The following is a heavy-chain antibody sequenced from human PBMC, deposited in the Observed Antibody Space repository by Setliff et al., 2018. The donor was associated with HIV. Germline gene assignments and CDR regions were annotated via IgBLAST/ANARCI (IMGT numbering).Heavy chain of an antibody. Sequence: SETLSLTCSVSGASISSHYWNWIRQPPGKGLEWIGSMYHSGSTYYNPSLKSRVTISVDTSKNYFSLKLSYVTAADTAVYYCARQMPGVRGVIVASIDYWGQGTLVTVS. J-gene: IGHJ4*02. D-gene: IGHD3-10*01. CDR1: GASISSHY. CDR3: ARQMPGVRGVIVASIDY. CDR2: MYHSGST. V-gene: IGHV4-59*08.